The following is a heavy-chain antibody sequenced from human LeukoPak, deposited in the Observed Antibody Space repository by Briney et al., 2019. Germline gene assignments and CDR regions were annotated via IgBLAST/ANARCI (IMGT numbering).Heavy chain of an antibody. V-gene: IGHV4-31*03. CDR3: ARKRLSSDSFDI. CDR1: GGSISSSGYY. J-gene: IGHJ3*02. CDR2: IHYSGST. D-gene: IGHD3-16*02. Sequence: SETLSLTCTVSGGSISSSGYYWSWVRQHPGKGLEYIGYIHYSGSTHYNPSLKSRLTISVDMSQNQFSLQLNSVTPEDTAVYYCARKRLSSDSFDIWGQGTMVTVSS.